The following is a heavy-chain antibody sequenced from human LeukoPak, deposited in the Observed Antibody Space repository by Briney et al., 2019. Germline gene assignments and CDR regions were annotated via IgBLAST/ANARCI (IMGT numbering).Heavy chain of an antibody. Sequence: GGSLRLSCAASGFTVSSNYMSWVRQAPGKGLEWVSVIYSGGSTYYADSVKGRFTISRDNSKNTLYLQMNSLRAEDTAVYYCAREPNLWFGDTLEYWGQGTLVTVSS. J-gene: IGHJ4*02. CDR3: AREPNLWFGDTLEY. V-gene: IGHV3-66*01. CDR2: IYSGGST. D-gene: IGHD3-10*01. CDR1: GFTVSSNY.